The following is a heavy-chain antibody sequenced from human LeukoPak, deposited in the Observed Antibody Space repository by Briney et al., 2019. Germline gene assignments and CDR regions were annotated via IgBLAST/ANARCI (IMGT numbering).Heavy chain of an antibody. Sequence: SETLSLTCAVSGGSFSGYYWSWIRQPPGKGLEWIGEINHSGSTNYNPSLKSRVTISVDTSKNQFSLKLSSVTAADTAVYYCARGGAYYDYVWGSYRYETPLDYWGQGTLVTVSS. CDR3: ARGGAYYDYVWGSYRYETPLDY. D-gene: IGHD3-16*02. CDR2: INHSGST. CDR1: GGSFSGYY. J-gene: IGHJ4*02. V-gene: IGHV4-34*01.